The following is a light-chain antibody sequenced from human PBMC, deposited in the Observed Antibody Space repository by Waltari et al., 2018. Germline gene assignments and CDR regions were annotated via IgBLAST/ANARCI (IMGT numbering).Light chain of an antibody. J-gene: IGKJ2*01. V-gene: IGKV1-39*01. CDR3: QQSYSTPL. Sequence: DMQMTQSPSSLSAFVGARVTITCRAGTSINRSLNWYQQKPGKGPKLVIYAASSLQGGVPSRFSGSGSGTDFTLTISSLQPEDFATYYCQQSYSTPLFGQGTKLEIK. CDR2: AAS. CDR1: TSINRS.